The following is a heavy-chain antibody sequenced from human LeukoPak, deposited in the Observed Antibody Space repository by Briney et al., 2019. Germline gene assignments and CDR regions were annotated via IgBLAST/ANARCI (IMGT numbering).Heavy chain of an antibody. CDR2: IYYSGST. D-gene: IGHD3-10*01. CDR3: ARDLGRRFGELDFDY. J-gene: IGHJ4*02. Sequence: PSETLSLTCTVSGGSISSYYWSWIRQPPGKGLEWIGYIYYSGSTNYNPSLKSRVTISVDTSKNQFSLKLSSVTAADTAVYYCARDLGRRFGELDFDYWGQGTLVTVSS. V-gene: IGHV4-59*01. CDR1: GGSISSYY.